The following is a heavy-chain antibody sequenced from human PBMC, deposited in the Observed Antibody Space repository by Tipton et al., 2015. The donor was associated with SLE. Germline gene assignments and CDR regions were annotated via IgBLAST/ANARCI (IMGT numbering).Heavy chain of an antibody. J-gene: IGHJ4*02. Sequence: GSLRLSCAASGFIFSDYAMSWVRQAPGKGLECVSVIYSGGGSYYADSVKGRFTISRVDSKNTVFLQMNGLRPEDAAIYYCARLDLLPDYWGQGTLVTVSS. V-gene: IGHV3-23*03. D-gene: IGHD1-1*01. CDR1: GFIFSDYA. CDR3: ARLDLLPDY. CDR2: IYSGGGS.